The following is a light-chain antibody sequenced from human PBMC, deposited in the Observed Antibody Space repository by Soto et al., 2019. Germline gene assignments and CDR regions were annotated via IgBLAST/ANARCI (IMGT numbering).Light chain of an antibody. CDR2: GAS. CDR3: QQPYTTPAIT. J-gene: IGKJ5*01. CDR1: QSISIY. Sequence: DIQMTQSPSYMSTSVGDSVTITCRASQSISIYLNWYQLKPGKAPNLLMYGASYLKSGVPTRFSGSGSGTDFTLTISSLQPEDFAIYYCQQPYTTPAITFGQGTRLEIK. V-gene: IGKV1-39*01.